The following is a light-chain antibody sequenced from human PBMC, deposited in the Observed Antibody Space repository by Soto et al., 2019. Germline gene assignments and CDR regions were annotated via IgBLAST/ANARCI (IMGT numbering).Light chain of an antibody. CDR3: SSYTSSSTPSV. Sequence: QSVLTQPASVSGSPGQSITISCTGTSSDVGGYNFVSWYQQQPGKAPKLMIYAVSNRPSGVSNRFSGSKSGNTASLTISGLQAEDEADYYCSSYTSSSTPSVFGTGTKLTVL. CDR1: SSDVGGYNF. J-gene: IGLJ1*01. V-gene: IGLV2-14*01. CDR2: AVS.